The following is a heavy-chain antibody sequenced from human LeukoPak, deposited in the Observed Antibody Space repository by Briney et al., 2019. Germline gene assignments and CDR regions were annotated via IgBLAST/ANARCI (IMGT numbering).Heavy chain of an antibody. D-gene: IGHD6-13*01. J-gene: IGHJ5*02. CDR1: GGSISSYY. CDR2: ISYSGST. CDR3: ARTGSSSWYKWFDP. Sequence: SETLSLTCTVPGGSISSYYWSWIRQPPGKGLEWIGYISYSGSTSSNPPLKSRVTISVDTSKNQFSLKLSSVTAADTAVYYCARTGSSSWYKWFDPWGQGTLVTVSS. V-gene: IGHV4-59*12.